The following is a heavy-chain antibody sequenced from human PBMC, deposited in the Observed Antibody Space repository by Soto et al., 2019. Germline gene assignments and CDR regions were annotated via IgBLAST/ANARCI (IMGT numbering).Heavy chain of an antibody. CDR2: INVGNGNT. CDR1: GYTFTSYA. CDR3: AREGWNGWFAP. J-gene: IGHJ5*02. V-gene: IGHV1-3*01. Sequence: QVQLVQSGAEVKKPGASVKVSCKASGYTFTSYAMHWVRQAPGQRLEWMGWINVGNGNTKYSQKFQGRVTITRDTSENTVYMELSSLRSEDTAVYYCAREGWNGWFAPWGQGTLVTVSS. D-gene: IGHD1-1*01.